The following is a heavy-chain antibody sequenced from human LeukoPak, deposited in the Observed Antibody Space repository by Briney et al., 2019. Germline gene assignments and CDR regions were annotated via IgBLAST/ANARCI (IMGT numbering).Heavy chain of an antibody. CDR1: AFTFSSFG. V-gene: IGHV3-30*02. CDR2: IWYDGSDK. CDR3: AKSPSSMGRFFDY. Sequence: GGSLRLSCAASAFTFSSFGMHWVRQAPGKGLEWVAFIWYDGSDKYYSGSVKGRFTISRDNSKNTLYLQMNSLRVEDTAVYYCAKSPSSMGRFFDYWGQGTLVTVSS. J-gene: IGHJ4*02. D-gene: IGHD3-3*02.